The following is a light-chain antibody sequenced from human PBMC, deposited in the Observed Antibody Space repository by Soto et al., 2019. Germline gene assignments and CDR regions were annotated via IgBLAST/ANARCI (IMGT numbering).Light chain of an antibody. CDR2: AAS. CDR3: QQANSFPLT. Sequence: DIQMTQSPSSVSASVGDRVTITCRASQAINSWLAWYQQKPGKVPKLLISAASTLQSGVPSRFSGSGSGTEFTLTISSLQPEDFATYFCQQANSFPLTFGPGTKVDL. V-gene: IGKV1-12*01. J-gene: IGKJ3*01. CDR1: QAINSW.